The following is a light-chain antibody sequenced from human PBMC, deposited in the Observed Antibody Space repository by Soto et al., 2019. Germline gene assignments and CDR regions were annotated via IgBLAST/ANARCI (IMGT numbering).Light chain of an antibody. CDR2: DAS. J-gene: IGKJ2*01. V-gene: IGKV1-5*01. CDR3: QQYNSYSGYT. Sequence: DIHMTQSPSTLSAASRDIVTITWRASQSISRWLAWYQRKPGKASKLLIYDASSLDSGVPSRFSGSESGTEFTLTISSLQPDDFATYYCQQYNSYSGYTFGQGTKVDIK. CDR1: QSISRW.